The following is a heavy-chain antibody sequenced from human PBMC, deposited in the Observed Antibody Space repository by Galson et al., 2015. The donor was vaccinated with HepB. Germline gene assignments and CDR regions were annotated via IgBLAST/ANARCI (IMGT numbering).Heavy chain of an antibody. CDR3: AKETFRVHRYAFDM. CDR2: VSFDGSSR. V-gene: IGHV3-30*18. Sequence: SLRLSCAASGFAFSSSGMHWVRQAPGKGPEWVALVSFDGSSRFYADSVKGRFTVSRDNSKNTLYLQMNSPRHEDTAIYYCAKETFRVHRYAFDMWGQGTTVIVSS. D-gene: IGHD1-1*01. J-gene: IGHJ3*02. CDR1: GFAFSSSG.